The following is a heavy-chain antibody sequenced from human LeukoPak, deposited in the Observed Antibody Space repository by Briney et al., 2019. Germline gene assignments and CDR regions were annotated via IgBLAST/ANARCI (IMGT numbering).Heavy chain of an antibody. J-gene: IGHJ4*02. CDR2: IGGSGGRT. CDR1: GFTLSSYA. CDR3: ARSGIAEAGAKMGVY. V-gene: IGHV3-23*01. D-gene: IGHD6-13*01. Sequence: VGSLRLSCAASGFTLSSYAMCWVRPAPGEGREWGSAIGGSGGRTYYADSVKGRFTNSRDNPKNTLYLQMNSLRAEDTAVYYCARSGIAEAGAKMGVYWGQGTLVTVCS.